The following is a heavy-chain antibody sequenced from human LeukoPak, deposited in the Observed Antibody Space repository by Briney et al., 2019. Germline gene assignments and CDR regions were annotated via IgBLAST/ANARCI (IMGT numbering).Heavy chain of an antibody. D-gene: IGHD3-22*01. V-gene: IGHV3-74*01. CDR1: GFTVSSNY. J-gene: IGHJ6*02. CDR2: IDSDGSRT. CDR3: ARDMYYYNSSAFYHYYYGMDV. Sequence: GGSLRLSCAASGFTVSSNYMSWVRQAPGKGLEWVSRIDSDGSRTKYADSVKGRFTISRDNAKNTLYLQMNSLRAEDTAVYYCARDMYYYNSSAFYHYYYGMDVWGQGTTVTVSS.